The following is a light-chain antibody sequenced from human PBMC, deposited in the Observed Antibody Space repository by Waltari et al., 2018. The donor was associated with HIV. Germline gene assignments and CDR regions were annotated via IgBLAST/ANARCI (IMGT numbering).Light chain of an antibody. CDR1: SNDVGGYKY. CDR3: SSYTSSTYVV. Sequence: QSALTQPASVSGSPGQSITISCTGTSNDVGGYKYVSWYQQHPGKVPKLMINDVSNRPSGVSYRFSGSKSGNTASLTISGLQAEDEADYYCSSYTSSTYVVFGGGTKLTVL. V-gene: IGLV2-14*03. J-gene: IGLJ2*01. CDR2: DVS.